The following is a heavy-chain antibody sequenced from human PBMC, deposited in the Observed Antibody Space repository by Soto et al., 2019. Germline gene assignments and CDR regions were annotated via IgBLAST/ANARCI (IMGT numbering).Heavy chain of an antibody. D-gene: IGHD3-22*01. J-gene: IGHJ3*02. V-gene: IGHV3-15*07. CDR3: TTDNHDSSGDDAFDI. CDR1: AVTFSNAC. Sequence: VGSLRLSCAASAVTFSNACMNCVLQAPGKGLEWVGRIKSKTDGGTTDYAAPVKGRFTISRDDSKNTLYLQMNSLKTEDTDVYYCTTDNHDSSGDDAFDIWGQGTMVT. CDR2: IKSKTDGGTT.